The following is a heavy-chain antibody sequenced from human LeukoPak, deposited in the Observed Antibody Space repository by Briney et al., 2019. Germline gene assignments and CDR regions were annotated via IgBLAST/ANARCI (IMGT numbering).Heavy chain of an antibody. CDR1: GGTFSSYA. CDR3: ARGGSSWYYYYYYMDV. Sequence: ASVKVSCKASGGTFSSYAISWVRQAPGQGLEWMGGIIPIFGTANYAQKFQGRVTITADKSTSTAYMELSSLRSEDTAVYYCARGGSSWYYYYYYMDVWGKGTTVTISS. CDR2: IIPIFGTA. V-gene: IGHV1-69*06. J-gene: IGHJ6*03. D-gene: IGHD6-13*01.